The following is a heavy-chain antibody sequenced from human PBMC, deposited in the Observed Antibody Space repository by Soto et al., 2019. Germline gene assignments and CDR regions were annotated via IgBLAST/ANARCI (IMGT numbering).Heavy chain of an antibody. CDR1: GGSISSGGYY. D-gene: IGHD3-16*01. J-gene: IGHJ2*01. CDR3: AREFEAAGYFDL. CDR2: IYYSGST. Sequence: QVQLQESGPGLVKPSQTLSLTCTVSGGSISSGGYYWSWIRQHPGKGLEWIGYIYYSGSTYYNPSLKSRVTISVDTSKNQFSLNLSSVTAADTAVYYCAREFEAAGYFDLWGRGTLVTVSS. V-gene: IGHV4-31*03.